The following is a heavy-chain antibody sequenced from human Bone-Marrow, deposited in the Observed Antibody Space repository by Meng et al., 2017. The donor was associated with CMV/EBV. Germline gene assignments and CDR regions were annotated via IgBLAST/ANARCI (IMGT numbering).Heavy chain of an antibody. CDR1: GFTFSSYG. Sequence: GGSLRLSCAASGFTFSSYGMHWVRQVPGKGLEWVAFIRYDGSNKYYADSVKGRFTISRDNAKNTLFLQMNSLRAEDTAVYYCAHYDSSGLHAFDVWGQGTMVTVSS. V-gene: IGHV3-30*02. D-gene: IGHD3-22*01. CDR3: AHYDSSGLHAFDV. J-gene: IGHJ3*01. CDR2: IRYDGSNK.